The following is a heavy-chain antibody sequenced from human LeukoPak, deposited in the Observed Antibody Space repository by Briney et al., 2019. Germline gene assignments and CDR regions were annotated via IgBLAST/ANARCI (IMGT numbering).Heavy chain of an antibody. CDR1: GFTFSSYS. Sequence: GGSLRLSCAASGFTFSSYSMNWVRQAPGKGLEWVAVISYDGSNKYYADSVKGRFTISRDNSKNTLYLQMNSLRAEDTAVYYCARYSSGWKSFDYWGQGTLVTVSS. D-gene: IGHD6-19*01. CDR2: ISYDGSNK. J-gene: IGHJ4*02. CDR3: ARYSSGWKSFDY. V-gene: IGHV3-30*03.